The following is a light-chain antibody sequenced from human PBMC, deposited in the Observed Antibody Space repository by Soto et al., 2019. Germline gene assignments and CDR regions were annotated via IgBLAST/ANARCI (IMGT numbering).Light chain of an antibody. CDR1: SSDVGGYNY. CDR3: CSYAGSYTLWV. V-gene: IGLV2-11*01. CDR2: DVS. Sequence: QSALTQPRSVSGSPGQSVTISCTGTSSDVGGYNYVSWYQQYPGKAPKLIIYDVSKRPSGVPDRFSGSKSGNTASLTISGLQAEEEADYYCCSYAGSYTLWVFGGGTKVTVL. J-gene: IGLJ3*02.